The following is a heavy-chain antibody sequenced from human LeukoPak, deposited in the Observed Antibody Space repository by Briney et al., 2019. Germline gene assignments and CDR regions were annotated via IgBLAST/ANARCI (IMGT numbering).Heavy chain of an antibody. V-gene: IGHV3-74*01. CDR2: IKTDGSIT. J-gene: IGHJ4*02. CDR1: GFSFSVYW. Sequence: PGGSLRLSCAASGFSFSVYWMHWVRQAPGKGPVWVSRIKTDGSITDYADSVKGRFTISRDNSKSTLYLHMNRLRAEDTAVYYCAKDAASRPGDYWGQGTLVTVSS. D-gene: IGHD6-13*01. CDR3: AKDAASRPGDY.